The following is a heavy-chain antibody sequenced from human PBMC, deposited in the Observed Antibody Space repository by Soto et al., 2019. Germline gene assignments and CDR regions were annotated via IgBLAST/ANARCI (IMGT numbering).Heavy chain of an antibody. V-gene: IGHV1-69*13. D-gene: IGHD1-26*01. CDR1: GGTFSSYA. Sequence: SVKVACKASGGTFSSYAISWVRQAPGQGLEWMGGIIPIFGTANYAQKFQGRVTITADESTSTAYMELSSLRSEDTAVYYCARDDSGFSGSHYIDYFNYWGQG. CDR2: IIPIFGTA. J-gene: IGHJ4*02. CDR3: ARDDSGFSGSHYIDYFNY.